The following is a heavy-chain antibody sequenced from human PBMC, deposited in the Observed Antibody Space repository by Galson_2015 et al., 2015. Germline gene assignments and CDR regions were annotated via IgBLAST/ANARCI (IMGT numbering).Heavy chain of an antibody. V-gene: IGHV3-9*01. Sequence: SLRLSCAASGFTFSTYGMHWVRLVPGKGLEWVSTISWNSGTVGYADSVKGRFTISRDNAKSTLYLQMNSLRGEDTAVYHCAKATMLRGEFYFYVMDVWGQGTTVTVS. CDR2: ISWNSGTV. D-gene: IGHD3-10*01. CDR1: GFTFSTYG. CDR3: AKATMLRGEFYFYVMDV. J-gene: IGHJ6*02.